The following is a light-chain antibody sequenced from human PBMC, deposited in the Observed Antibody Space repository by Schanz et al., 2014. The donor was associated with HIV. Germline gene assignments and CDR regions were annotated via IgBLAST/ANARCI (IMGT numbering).Light chain of an antibody. J-gene: IGLJ2*01. V-gene: IGLV2-8*01. Sequence: QSALTQPPSASGSPGQSVTVSCTGDTTDVGAYKYVSWYQQHPGKAPKLMIYDVSNRPSGVSNRFSGSKSGNTASLTISGLQAEDEADYYCSSHAGRNSFVVFGGGTKLTVL. CDR1: TTDVGAYKY. CDR3: SSHAGRNSFVV. CDR2: DVS.